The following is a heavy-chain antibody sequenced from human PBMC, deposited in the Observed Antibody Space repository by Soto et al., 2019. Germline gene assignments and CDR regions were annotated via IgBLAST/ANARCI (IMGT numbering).Heavy chain of an antibody. CDR2: TSGSGGST. CDR3: ARDGGGSFFDY. Sequence: EVQLLESGGGLVQPGGSLRLSCAASGFTFSSYAMSWVRQAPGKGLEWVSGTSGSGGSTYYTDSVKGRFTISRDNSKNTLYLQMNSLRAEDTAVYYCARDGGGSFFDYWCQGTLVTVSS. V-gene: IGHV3-23*01. J-gene: IGHJ4*02. CDR1: GFTFSSYA. D-gene: IGHD1-26*01.